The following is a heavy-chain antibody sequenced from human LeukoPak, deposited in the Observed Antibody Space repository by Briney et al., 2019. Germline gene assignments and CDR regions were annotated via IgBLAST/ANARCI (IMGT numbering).Heavy chain of an antibody. CDR3: ARHCRRYCSGGSCYSFDP. CDR1: GGSISGSSYY. CDR2: IYYSGST. J-gene: IGHJ5*02. V-gene: IGHV4-39*01. D-gene: IGHD2-15*01. Sequence: SETLSLTCTVSGGSISGSSYYWGWIRQPPGKGLEWIGSIYYSGSTYYNPSLKSRVTISVDTSKNQFSLKLSSVTAADTAVYYCARHCRRYCSGGSCYSFDPWGQGTLVTVSS.